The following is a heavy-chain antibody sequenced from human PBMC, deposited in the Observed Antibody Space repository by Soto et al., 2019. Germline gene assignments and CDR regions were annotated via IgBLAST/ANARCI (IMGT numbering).Heavy chain of an antibody. D-gene: IGHD6-19*01. CDR1: GFTFSSYG. J-gene: IGHJ4*02. CDR2: ISYDGSNK. CDR3: AKGRAEQWLDKSGY. Sequence: GGSLRLSCAASGFTFSSYGMHWVRQAPGKGLEWVAVISYDGSNKYYADSVKGRFTISRDNSKNTLYLQMNSLRAEDTAVYYCAKGRAEQWLDKSGYWGQGTLVTSPQ. V-gene: IGHV3-30*18.